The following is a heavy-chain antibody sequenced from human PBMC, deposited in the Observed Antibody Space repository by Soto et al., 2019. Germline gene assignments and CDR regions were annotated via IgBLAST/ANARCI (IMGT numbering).Heavy chain of an antibody. CDR1: GGSFSGYY. V-gene: IGHV4-34*01. CDR3: ARVRIAAAGTYFSTRFDY. J-gene: IGHJ4*02. CDR2: INHSGST. Sequence: SETLSLTCAVYGGSFSGYYWSWIRQPPGKGLEWIGEINHSGSTNYNPSLKSRVTISVDTSKNQFSLKLNSVTPADTAVYYCARVRIAAAGTYFSTRFDYWGQGTLVTVSS. D-gene: IGHD6-13*01.